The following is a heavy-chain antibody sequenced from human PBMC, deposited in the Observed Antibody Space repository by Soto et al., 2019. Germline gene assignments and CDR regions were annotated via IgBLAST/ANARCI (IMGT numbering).Heavy chain of an antibody. CDR2: ISSSSNTI. J-gene: IGHJ4*02. CDR1: GFTFSTSS. D-gene: IGHD3-3*01. V-gene: IGHV3-48*02. CDR3: ARVIWSGYLTSDY. Sequence: EVQLVESGGGLGQPGGSLRLSCVVSGFTFSTSSMYWVRQAPGKGLEWVSYISSSSNTIYADSVKGRFTISRDNAKNSLYLQMNSLRDEDTAVYYCARVIWSGYLTSDYWGQGTLVTVSS.